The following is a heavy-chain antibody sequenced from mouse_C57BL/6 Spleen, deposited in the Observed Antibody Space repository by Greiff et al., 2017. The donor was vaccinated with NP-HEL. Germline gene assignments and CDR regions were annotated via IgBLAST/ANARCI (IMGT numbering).Heavy chain of an antibody. CDR1: GYTFTDYY. CDR3: ATSHPGGMDY. V-gene: IGHV1-26*01. CDR2: INPNNGGT. D-gene: IGHD6-1*01. J-gene: IGHJ4*01. Sequence: EVQLQQSGPELVKPGASVKISCKASGYTFTDYYMNWVKQSHGKSLEWIGDINPNNGGTSYNQKFKGKATLTVDKSSSTAYMKLRSLTSEDSSVYYCATSHPGGMDYWGQGTSVTVSS.